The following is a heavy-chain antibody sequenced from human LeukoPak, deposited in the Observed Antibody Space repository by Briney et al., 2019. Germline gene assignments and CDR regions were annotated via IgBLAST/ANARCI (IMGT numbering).Heavy chain of an antibody. D-gene: IGHD3-16*02. J-gene: IGHJ4*02. CDR1: GGSFSGYY. V-gene: IGHV4-34*01. CDR2: INHSGST. CDR3: ARHHSLRLGELSLFFDY. Sequence: SETLSLTCAVYGGSFSGYYWSWIRQPPGKGLEWIGEINHSGSTNYNPSLKSRVTISVDTSKNQFSLKLSSVTAADTAAYYCARHHSLRLGELSLFFDYWGQGTLVTVSS.